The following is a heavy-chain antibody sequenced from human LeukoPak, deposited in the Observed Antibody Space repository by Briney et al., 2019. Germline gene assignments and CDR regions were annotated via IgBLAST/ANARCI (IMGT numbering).Heavy chain of an antibody. CDR1: GGSITSDGYY. CDR2: IYPSGST. D-gene: IGHD2-21*01. J-gene: IGHJ3*02. Sequence: SDTLSLTCTVSGGSITSDGYYWSWIRQPAGKGLEWIGRIYPSGSTNYNPSLKSRVTISVDTSKNQFSLKLSSVTAADTAVYYCAREGAGADAFDIWGQGTMVTVSS. CDR3: AREGAGADAFDI. V-gene: IGHV4-61*02.